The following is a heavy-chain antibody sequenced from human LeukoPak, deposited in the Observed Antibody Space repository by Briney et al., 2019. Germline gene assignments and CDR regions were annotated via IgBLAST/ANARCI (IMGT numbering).Heavy chain of an antibody. CDR3: ARDRSERYYYDSSGYYMDY. D-gene: IGHD3-22*01. CDR2: IWYEGRNK. V-gene: IGHV3-33*01. CDR1: GFTFSSYG. J-gene: IGHJ4*02. Sequence: GGSLRLSCAASGFTFSSYGMHWVRQAPGKGLEWVEVIWYEGRNKYYADSVKGRFTISRDNSKNTLYLQMNSLRAEDTAVYYCARDRSERYYYDSSGYYMDYWGQGTLVTVSS.